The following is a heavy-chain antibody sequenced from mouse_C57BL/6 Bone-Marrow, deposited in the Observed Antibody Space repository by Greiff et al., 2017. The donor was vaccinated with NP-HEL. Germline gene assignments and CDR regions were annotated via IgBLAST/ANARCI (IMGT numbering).Heavy chain of an antibody. CDR2: ISDGGSYT. J-gene: IGHJ3*01. CDR3: ARGGGSSGFFAY. CDR1: GFTFSSYA. D-gene: IGHD3-2*02. Sequence: EVKLVESGGGLVKPGGSLKLSCAASGFTFSSYAMSWVRQTPEKRLEWVATISDGGSYTYYPDNVKGRFTISRDNAKNNLYLQMSHLKSEDTAMYYCARGGGSSGFFAYWGQGTLVTVSA. V-gene: IGHV5-4*03.